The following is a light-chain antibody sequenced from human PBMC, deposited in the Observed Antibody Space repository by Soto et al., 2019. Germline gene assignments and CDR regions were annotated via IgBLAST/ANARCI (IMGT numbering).Light chain of an antibody. CDR2: SNN. CDR1: SSNIGSNT. V-gene: IGLV1-44*01. Sequence: QSVLTQPPSASVTPVQRVTISCSGSSSNIGSNTVNWYQQLPGTATKLLLYSNNQRHSGVPDRFSGSKSGTSASLAISGLQSEDEADYYCAAWEDSLNGWVFGGGTKLTVL. J-gene: IGLJ3*02. CDR3: AAWEDSLNGWV.